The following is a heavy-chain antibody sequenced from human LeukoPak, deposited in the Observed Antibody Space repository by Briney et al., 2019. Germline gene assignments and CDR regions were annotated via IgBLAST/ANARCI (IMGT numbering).Heavy chain of an antibody. D-gene: IGHD3-3*01. J-gene: IGHJ4*02. Sequence: GGSLRLSCAASGFTFSSYAMHWVRQAPGKGLEWVAVISYDGSNKYYADSVKGRFTISRDNSKNTLYLQTSSLRAEDTAVYYCARTGISRVLRFFLGDWGQGTLVTVSS. CDR1: GFTFSSYA. CDR3: ARTGISRVLRFFLGD. CDR2: ISYDGSNK. V-gene: IGHV3-30*15.